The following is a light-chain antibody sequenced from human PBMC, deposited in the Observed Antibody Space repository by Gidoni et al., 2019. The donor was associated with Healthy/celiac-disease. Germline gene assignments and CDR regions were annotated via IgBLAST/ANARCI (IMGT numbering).Light chain of an antibody. CDR3: SSYTSSSVV. Sequence: HSSLTQPASLSGSPGQSITISCTGTSSDVGGYNYVSWYQQLPGKAPKLMIYDVSNRPKGVSNRFSGSKSGNTASLTISGLQAEDEADYYCSSYTSSSVVFGGGTKLTVL. CDR2: DVS. V-gene: IGLV2-14*01. CDR1: SSDVGGYNY. J-gene: IGLJ2*01.